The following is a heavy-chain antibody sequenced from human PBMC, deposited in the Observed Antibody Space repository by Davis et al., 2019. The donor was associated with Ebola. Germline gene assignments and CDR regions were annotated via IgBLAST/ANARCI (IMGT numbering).Heavy chain of an antibody. D-gene: IGHD1-7*01. V-gene: IGHV4-34*01. J-gene: IGHJ4*02. CDR3: ARVWNYVCFDY. Sequence: SETLSLTCAVYGGSFSGYYWSWIRQPPGKGLEWIGEINHSGSTNNNPSLKSRVTISVDTSKNQFSLKLSSVTAADTAVYYCARVWNYVCFDYWGQGTLLTVSS. CDR1: GGSFSGYY. CDR2: INHSGST.